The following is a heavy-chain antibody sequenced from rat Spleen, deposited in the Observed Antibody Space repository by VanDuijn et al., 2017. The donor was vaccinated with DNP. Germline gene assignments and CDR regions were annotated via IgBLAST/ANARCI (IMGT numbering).Heavy chain of an antibody. CDR3: IRRTVVTGAMDA. CDR2: ISTGGGNT. CDR1: GFTFSNYY. Sequence: EVQLVESGGGLVQPGRSMKLSCAASGFTFSNYYMAWVRQAPTKGLEWVAAISTGGGNTYYRVSMKGRFTISRDNAKSTLYLQMDSLRSEDTATYYCIRRTVVTGAMDAWGQGTAVAVSS. J-gene: IGHJ4*01. V-gene: IGHV5-25*01. D-gene: IGHD1-1*01.